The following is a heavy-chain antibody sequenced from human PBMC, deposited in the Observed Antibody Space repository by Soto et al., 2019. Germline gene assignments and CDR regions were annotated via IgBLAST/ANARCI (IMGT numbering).Heavy chain of an antibody. J-gene: IGHJ6*02. V-gene: IGHV1-8*01. CDR1: GYTFTSYD. CDR3: ARGAQSITIFGVPYYYYGMDV. D-gene: IGHD3-3*01. Sequence: SVKVSCKASGYTFTSYDINWVRQATGQGLEWMGWMNPNSGNTGYAQKFQGRVTMTRNTSISTAYMELSSLRSEDTAVYYCARGAQSITIFGVPYYYYGMDVWGQGTTVTVSS. CDR2: MNPNSGNT.